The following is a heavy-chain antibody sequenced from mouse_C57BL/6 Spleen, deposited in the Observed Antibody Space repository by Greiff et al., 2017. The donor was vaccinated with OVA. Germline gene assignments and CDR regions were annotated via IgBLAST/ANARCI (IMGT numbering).Heavy chain of an antibody. V-gene: IGHV3-6*01. J-gene: IGHJ4*01. CDR2: ISYDGST. D-gene: IGHD1-1*01. Sequence: ESGPGLVKPSQSLSLTCSVTGYSITSGYYWNWIRQFPGNQLEWMGYISYDGSTTYNPSLKNRIAIARDTSKNQFFLKLNSVTTEATATYYCARENYGSSYAMDYWGQGTSVTVSS. CDR3: ARENYGSSYAMDY. CDR1: GYSITSGYY.